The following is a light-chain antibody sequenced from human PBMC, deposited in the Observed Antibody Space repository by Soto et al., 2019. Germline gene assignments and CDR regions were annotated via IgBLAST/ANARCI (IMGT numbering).Light chain of an antibody. V-gene: IGKV1-6*01. CDR2: AAS. J-gene: IGKJ1*01. CDR1: QGIRND. Sequence: AIQMTQSPSSLSASVGDRVTITCRASQGIRNDLGWYQQKPGKAPKLLIYAASSLQSGVPSRFSGSGSGTDFTLTISSLQPEDFAAYYCQQSYTTVWTFGQGTKVDIK. CDR3: QQSYTTVWT.